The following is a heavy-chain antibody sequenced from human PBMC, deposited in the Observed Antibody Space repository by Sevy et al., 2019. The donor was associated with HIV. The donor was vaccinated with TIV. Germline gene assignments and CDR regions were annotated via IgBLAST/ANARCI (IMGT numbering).Heavy chain of an antibody. J-gene: IGHJ4*02. CDR2: ISRNGYGAYGGTT. CDR1: GFTFDGYA. CDR3: TRGLATADTPEYYFDY. V-gene: IGHV3-49*03. D-gene: IGHD5-12*01. Sequence: GGSLRLSCTTSGFTFDGYAMSWFRQAPGKGLEWVAFISRNGYGAYGGTTDYGAFVKGRLIISRDDSNSIAYLQLSSLKTEDTAVYYCTRGLATADTPEYYFDYWGQGTLVTVSS.